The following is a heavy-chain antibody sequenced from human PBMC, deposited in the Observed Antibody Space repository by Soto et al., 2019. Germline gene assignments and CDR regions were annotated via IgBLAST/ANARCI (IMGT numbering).Heavy chain of an antibody. J-gene: IGHJ4*02. CDR2: INPNSGGT. V-gene: IGHV1-2*04. CDR3: ARSIAVAGTNIDY. D-gene: IGHD6-19*01. Sequence: ASVKVSCKASGYTFTGYYMHWVRQAPGQGLEWMGWINPNSGGTNYAQKFQGWVTMTRDTSISTAYMELSRLRSDDTAVYYCARSIAVAGTNIDYWGQGTLVTVSS. CDR1: GYTFTGYY.